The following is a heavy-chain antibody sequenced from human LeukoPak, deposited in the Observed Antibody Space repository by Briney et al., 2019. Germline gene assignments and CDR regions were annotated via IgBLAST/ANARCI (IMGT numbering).Heavy chain of an antibody. CDR2: ISYDGSNK. CDR1: GFTFSSYA. Sequence: TGGSLRLSCAASGFTFSSYAMHWVRQAPGKGLEWVAVISYDGSNKYYADSVKGRFTISRDNSKNTLYLQMNSLRAEDTAVYYCAKGTSPYSSGWYPFDYWGQGTLVTVSS. J-gene: IGHJ4*02. V-gene: IGHV3-30*04. CDR3: AKGTSPYSSGWYPFDY. D-gene: IGHD6-19*01.